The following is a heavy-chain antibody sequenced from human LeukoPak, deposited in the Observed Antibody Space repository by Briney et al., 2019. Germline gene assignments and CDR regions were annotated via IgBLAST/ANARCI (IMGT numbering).Heavy chain of an antibody. CDR2: MSGSGGST. CDR3: AKESFIPYRYHSSGYIDY. CDR1: GFTFSSYV. J-gene: IGHJ4*02. Sequence: GGSLRLSCAASGFTFSSYVISWVRQAPGKGLEWVSGMSGSGGSTYYADSVKGRFTISRDNSKNTLYLQMNSLRAEDTAVYYCAKESFIPYRYHSSGYIDYWGQGTLVTVSS. D-gene: IGHD3-22*01. V-gene: IGHV3-23*01.